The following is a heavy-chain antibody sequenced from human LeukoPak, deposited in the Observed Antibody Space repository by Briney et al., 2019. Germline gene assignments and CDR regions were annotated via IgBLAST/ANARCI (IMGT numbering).Heavy chain of an antibody. CDR1: GGSFSGYY. Sequence: SETLSLTCAVYGGSFSGYYWSWIRQPPGKGLEWIGEINHSGSTNYNPSLKSRVTISVDTSKNQFSLKLSSVTAADTAVYYCARHRIAARPLDYWGQGTLVTVSS. D-gene: IGHD6-6*01. J-gene: IGHJ4*02. CDR3: ARHRIAARPLDY. CDR2: INHSGST. V-gene: IGHV4-34*01.